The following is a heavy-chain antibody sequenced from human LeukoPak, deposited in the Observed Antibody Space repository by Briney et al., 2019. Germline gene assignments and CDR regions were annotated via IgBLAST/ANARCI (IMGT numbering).Heavy chain of an antibody. D-gene: IGHD1-26*01. CDR1: GGSCSDYY. Sequence: SETLSLTCAVYGGSCSDYYWSWIRQPPGKGLEGIGSIYYSGSTYYNPSPKSRITISVDTSKNQFSLKLSSVTAAAAAVYYCGRGGDYSGSYYFDYWGQGTLDSVST. CDR3: GRGGDYSGSYYFDY. V-gene: IGHV4-34*01. J-gene: IGHJ4*02. CDR2: IYYSGST.